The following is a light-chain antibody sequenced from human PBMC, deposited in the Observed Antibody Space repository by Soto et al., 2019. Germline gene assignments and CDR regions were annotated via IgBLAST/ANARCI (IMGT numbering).Light chain of an antibody. V-gene: IGLV2-14*03. Sequence: QSALTQPASVSGSPGQSIAISCTGSSSDVGGYNYVSWYQHHPGKAPKLMIYDVTNRPSGVSDRFSGSKSGNTASLTISGLQAEDEADYYSCSHTSSGNYVFGTGTQLTVL. J-gene: IGLJ7*01. CDR1: SSDVGGYNY. CDR3: CSHTSSGNYV. CDR2: DVT.